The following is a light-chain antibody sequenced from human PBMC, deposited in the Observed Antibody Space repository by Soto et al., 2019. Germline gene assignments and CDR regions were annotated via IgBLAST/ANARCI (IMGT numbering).Light chain of an antibody. Sequence: EIVLTQSPATLSLSPGERAALSCRASQSVSSYLAWYQQKPGQAPRLLIYDASKRAPGIPARFTGSGSGTDFTLTISSLEPEDFAVYFCQQRSNWPSTFGGGNKVE. J-gene: IGKJ4*01. CDR2: DAS. CDR3: QQRSNWPST. V-gene: IGKV3-11*01. CDR1: QSVSSY.